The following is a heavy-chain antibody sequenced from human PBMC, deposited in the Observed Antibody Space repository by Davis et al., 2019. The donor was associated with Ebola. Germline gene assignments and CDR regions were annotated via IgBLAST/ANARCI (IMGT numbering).Heavy chain of an antibody. Sequence: GGSLRLSCAASGFTFSDYYMSWIRQAPGKGLEWVSYISSSGSTIYYADSVKGRFTISRDNAKNSLYLQMDSLTAEDTAVYYCARGGETVTGTASHGMDVWGQGTTVTVSS. D-gene: IGHD1-14*01. J-gene: IGHJ6*02. CDR2: ISSSGSTI. V-gene: IGHV3-11*01. CDR1: GFTFSDYY. CDR3: ARGGETVTGTASHGMDV.